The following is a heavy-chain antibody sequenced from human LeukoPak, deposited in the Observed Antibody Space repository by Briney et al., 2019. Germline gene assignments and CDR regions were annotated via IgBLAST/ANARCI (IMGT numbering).Heavy chain of an antibody. CDR3: ARGIYDSSGYYLDY. CDR2: IYYSGST. J-gene: IGHJ4*02. D-gene: IGHD3-22*01. Sequence: SETLSLTCTVSGGSVSSGYYYWSWIRPPPGKGLEWTGYIYYSGSTNYNPSHKSRVTISVDTYKNQFSQKVRSVTAADTAVYYCARGIYDSSGYYLDYWGQGTLVTVSS. V-gene: IGHV4-61*01. CDR1: GGSVSSGYYY.